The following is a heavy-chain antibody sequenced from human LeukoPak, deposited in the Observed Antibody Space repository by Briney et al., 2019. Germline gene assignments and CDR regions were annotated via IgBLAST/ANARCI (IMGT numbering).Heavy chain of an antibody. V-gene: IGHV1-2*02. CDR1: GYTFTGYY. Sequence: ASVKVSCKASGYTFTGYYMHWVRQAPGQGLEWTGWINPNSGGTNYAQKFQGRVTMTRDTSISTAYMELSRLRSDDTAVYYCARARDYYDSSGYYDYWGQGTLVTVSS. CDR3: ARARDYYDSSGYYDY. J-gene: IGHJ4*02. D-gene: IGHD3-22*01. CDR2: INPNSGGT.